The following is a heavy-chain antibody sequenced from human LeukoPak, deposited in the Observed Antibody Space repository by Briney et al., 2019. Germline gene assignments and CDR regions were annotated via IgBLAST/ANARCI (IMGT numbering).Heavy chain of an antibody. Sequence: SGGSLRLSYAASGFTFSSYAMHWVRQAPGKGLEWVAVISYDGSNKYYADSVKGRFTISRDNSKNTLYLQMNSLRAEDTAVYYCARDSFRDGDYLDYWGQGTLVTVSS. CDR2: ISYDGSNK. CDR3: ARDSFRDGDYLDY. V-gene: IGHV3-30*04. CDR1: GFTFSSYA. J-gene: IGHJ4*02. D-gene: IGHD4-17*01.